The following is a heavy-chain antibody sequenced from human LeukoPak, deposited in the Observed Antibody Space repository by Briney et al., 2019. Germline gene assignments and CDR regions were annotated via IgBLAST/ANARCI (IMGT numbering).Heavy chain of an antibody. D-gene: IGHD6-6*01. Sequence: PSETLSLTCAVSGGSISSGGYSWSWIRQPPGKGLEWIGYIYHSGSTYYNPSLKSRVTISVDRSKNQFSLKLSSVTAADTAVYYCASSNSSSVLDYYYYYMDVWGKGTTVTVSS. V-gene: IGHV4-30-2*01. CDR1: GGSISSGGYS. J-gene: IGHJ6*03. CDR2: IYHSGST. CDR3: ASSNSSSVLDYYYYYMDV.